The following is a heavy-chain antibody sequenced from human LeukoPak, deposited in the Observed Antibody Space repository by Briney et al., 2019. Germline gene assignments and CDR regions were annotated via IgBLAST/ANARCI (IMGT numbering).Heavy chain of an antibody. D-gene: IGHD5-18*01. J-gene: IGHJ4*02. CDR1: GGTFSSYA. Sequence: ASVKVSCKASGGTFSSYAISWVRQAPGQGLEWMGGIIPIFGTANYAQKFQGRVTITADESTSTAYMELSSLRSEDTAVYYCAREYSYGYSNYFDYWGRGTLVTVSS. CDR3: AREYSYGYSNYFDY. V-gene: IGHV1-69*13. CDR2: IIPIFGTA.